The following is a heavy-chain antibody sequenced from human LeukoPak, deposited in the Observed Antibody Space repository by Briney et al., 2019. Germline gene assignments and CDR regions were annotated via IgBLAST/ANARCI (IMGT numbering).Heavy chain of an antibody. CDR1: GFTFDDYA. CDR3: ARHGDYFFDY. V-gene: IGHV3-9*01. Sequence: GRTLRLSCTASGFTFDDYAMHWVRQAPGKGLEWVSGISWNSGSIGYADSVKGRFTISRDNTKNSLFLQMNSLRAEDTAVYYCARHGDYFFDYWGQGTLVTVSS. J-gene: IGHJ4*02. CDR2: ISWNSGSI. D-gene: IGHD4-17*01.